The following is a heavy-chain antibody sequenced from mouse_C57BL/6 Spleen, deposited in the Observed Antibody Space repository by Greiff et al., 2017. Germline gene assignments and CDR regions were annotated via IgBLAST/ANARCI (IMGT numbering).Heavy chain of an antibody. V-gene: IGHV10-1*01. CDR1: GFSFNTYA. J-gene: IGHJ4*01. CDR2: IRSKSNNYAT. CDR3: VRLYYGYGGYAMDY. D-gene: IGHD2-2*01. Sequence: EVKLMESGGGLVQPKGSLKLSCAASGFSFNTYAMNWVRQAPGKGLEWVARIRSKSNNYATYYADSVKDRFTISRDDSESMLYLQMNNLKTEDTAMYYCVRLYYGYGGYAMDYWGQGTSVTVSS.